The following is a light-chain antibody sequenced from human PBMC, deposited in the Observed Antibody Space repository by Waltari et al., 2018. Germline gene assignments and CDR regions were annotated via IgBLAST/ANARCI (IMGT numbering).Light chain of an antibody. V-gene: IGKV1-39*01. Sequence: DIQMTQSPSSLSASVGDRVTITCRASQSISGYLTWYQQKPGKAPKVLIYATSRLQSGVPSRFSGSGSGTDFTLTITSLQPEDFATYYCQQSYRTPPLTFGGGTKVEIK. CDR3: QQSYRTPPLT. CDR1: QSISGY. J-gene: IGKJ4*01. CDR2: ATS.